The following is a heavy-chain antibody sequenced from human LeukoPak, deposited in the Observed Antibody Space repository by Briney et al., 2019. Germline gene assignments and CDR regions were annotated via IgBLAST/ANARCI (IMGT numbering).Heavy chain of an antibody. D-gene: IGHD4-4*01. Sequence: PGGSLRLYCAASGFTFSSYWMSWVRQAPGKGLEWVANIKQDGSEKYYVDFVKGRFTISRDNAKNSLYLQMNSLRAEDTAVYYCARGSTRTVPEYYFDYWGQGTLVTVSS. CDR2: IKQDGSEK. J-gene: IGHJ4*02. CDR3: ARGSTRTVPEYYFDY. V-gene: IGHV3-7*01. CDR1: GFTFSSYW.